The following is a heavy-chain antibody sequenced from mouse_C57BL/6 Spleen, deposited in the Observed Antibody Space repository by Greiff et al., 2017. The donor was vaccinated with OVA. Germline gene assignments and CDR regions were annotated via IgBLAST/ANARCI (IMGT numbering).Heavy chain of an antibody. Sequence: VQLQQPGAELVKPGASVKLSCKASGYTFTSYWMHWVKQRPGQGLEWIGMIHPNSGSTNYNEKFKSKATLTVDKSSGTAYMQLSSLTSEDSAVYYCARGDGYYPYFDYWGKGTTLTVSS. CDR1: GYTFTSYW. CDR3: ARGDGYYPYFDY. V-gene: IGHV1-64*01. D-gene: IGHD2-3*01. J-gene: IGHJ2*01. CDR2: IHPNSGST.